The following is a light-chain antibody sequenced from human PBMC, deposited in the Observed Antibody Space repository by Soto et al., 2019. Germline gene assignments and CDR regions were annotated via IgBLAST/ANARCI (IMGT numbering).Light chain of an antibody. CDR1: QTISNW. CDR3: QQYENLPVH. CDR2: DAS. Sequence: DIQMTQSPSTLSASVGDRVTITCRASQTISNWLAWYQQKPGKAPKLLIYDASSLHSGVPSRFSGSRSGTEFTLTISSLQPDDFATYYCQQYENLPVHFGQGTKLEIK. V-gene: IGKV1-5*01. J-gene: IGKJ2*01.